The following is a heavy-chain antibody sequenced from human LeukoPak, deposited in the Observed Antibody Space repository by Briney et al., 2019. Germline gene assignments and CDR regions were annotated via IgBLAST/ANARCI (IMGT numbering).Heavy chain of an antibody. CDR1: GFTFSSYA. D-gene: IGHD3-22*01. CDR2: ISCNGGST. V-gene: IGHV3-64*01. CDR3: ARGLTASNGYSDYFDY. J-gene: IGHJ4*02. Sequence: GGSLRLSCAASGFTFSSYAMHWVRQAPGKGLEYVSSISCNGGSTYYANSVKGRFTISRDNSKNTLYLQMGSLRAEDMAVYYCARGLTASNGYSDYFDYWGQGTLVTVSS.